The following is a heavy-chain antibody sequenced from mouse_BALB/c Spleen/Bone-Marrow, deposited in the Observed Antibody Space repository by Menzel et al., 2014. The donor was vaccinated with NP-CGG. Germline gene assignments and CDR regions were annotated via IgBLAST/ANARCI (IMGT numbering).Heavy chain of an antibody. J-gene: IGHJ2*01. D-gene: IGHD2-14*01. V-gene: IGHV1-63*02. CDR3: AREVRGDFDY. CDR2: IYPGGGYT. Sequence: VQLQQSGAELVRPGTSVKISCKASGYTFTNYWLGWVKQRPGHGPEWIGDIYPGGGYTNYNEKFKGKATLTADTSSSTAYMQLSSLTSEDSAVYFCAREVRGDFDYWGQGTTLTVSS. CDR1: GYTFTNYW.